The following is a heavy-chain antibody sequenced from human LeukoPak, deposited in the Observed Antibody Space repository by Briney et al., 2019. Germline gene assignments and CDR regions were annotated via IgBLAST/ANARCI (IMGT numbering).Heavy chain of an antibody. CDR2: IYYSGSP. CDR3: ARKGLRPLEWLSEYFFDY. D-gene: IGHD3-3*01. CDR1: SGSISNYY. J-gene: IGHJ4*02. Sequence: PSETLSLTCTVSSGSISNYYRSWIRQPPGKGLEWIGYIYYSGSPNYNPSLKSRVTISVDTSKNQFTLKVRSVTAADTGVYFCARKGLRPLEWLSEYFFDYWGQGTLVSVAS. V-gene: IGHV4-59*12.